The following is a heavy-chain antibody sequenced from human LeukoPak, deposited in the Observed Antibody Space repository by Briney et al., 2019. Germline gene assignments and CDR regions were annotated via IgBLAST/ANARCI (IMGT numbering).Heavy chain of an antibody. CDR1: GGSISSYY. CDR2: IYYSGST. CDR3: ARKGVEMSPGYYFDY. J-gene: IGHJ4*02. Sequence: SETLSLTCTVSGGSISSYYWSWIRQPPGKGLEWIGYIYYSGSTNYNPSLKSRVTISVDTSKNQFSLKLSSVTAADTAVYYCARKGVEMSPGYYFDYWGQGTLVTVSS. V-gene: IGHV4-59*01. D-gene: IGHD5-24*01.